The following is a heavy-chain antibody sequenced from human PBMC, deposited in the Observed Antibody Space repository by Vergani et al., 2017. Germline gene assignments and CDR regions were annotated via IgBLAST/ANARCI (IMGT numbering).Heavy chain of an antibody. J-gene: IGHJ3*02. CDR3: ARALTLKHSSGYYLVGAFDI. D-gene: IGHD3-22*01. CDR1: GFTFSSYS. V-gene: IGHV3-21*01. CDR2: ISSSSSYI. Sequence: EVQLVESGGGLVKPGGSLRLSCAASGFTFSSYSMNWVRQAPGKGLEWVSSISSSSSYIYYADSVKGRFTISRDNAKNSLYLQMNSLRAEDTAVYYCARALTLKHSSGYYLVGAFDIWSQGTMVTVSS.